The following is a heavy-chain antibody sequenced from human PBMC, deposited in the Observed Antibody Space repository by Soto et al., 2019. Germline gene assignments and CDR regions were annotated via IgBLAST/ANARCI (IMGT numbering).Heavy chain of an antibody. D-gene: IGHD3-16*02. V-gene: IGHV4-34*01. Sequence: SETLSLTCAVYGGSFSGYYWSWIRQPPGKGLEWIGEVNHGGTSNYNPSLKSRAIISVDTSKSQFSLQLISVTAADKAIYYCVRDRGAVWGNYRKRAPRFDSWGQGIPVTVSS. CDR3: VRDRGAVWGNYRKRAPRFDS. J-gene: IGHJ4*02. CDR1: GGSFSGYY. CDR2: VNHGGTS.